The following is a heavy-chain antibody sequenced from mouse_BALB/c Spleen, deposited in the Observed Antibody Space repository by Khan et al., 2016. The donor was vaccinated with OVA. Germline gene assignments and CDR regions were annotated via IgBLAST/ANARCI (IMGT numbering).Heavy chain of an antibody. J-gene: IGHJ3*01. V-gene: IGHV5-9-3*01. CDR3: ARHNYGPVAY. CDR2: ISSGGDYT. CDR1: GFTFSTYA. Sequence: EVELVESGGGLVKPGGPLKLSCTTSGFTFSTYAMSWVRQTPEKRLEWVATISSGGDYTYYPDSVKGRFTISRDNAKSTLYLQMSSLRSEDTAMYYCARHNYGPVAYWGQGTLVTVSA. D-gene: IGHD1-1*01.